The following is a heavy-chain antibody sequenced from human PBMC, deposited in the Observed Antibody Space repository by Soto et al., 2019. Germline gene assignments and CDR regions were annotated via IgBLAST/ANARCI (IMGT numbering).Heavy chain of an antibody. Sequence: PWESLKISCKVSGYSFTSYWISWVRQMPGKGLEWMGMIDPSDSDTIYSPSFQGQVTFSADKSTSTAYLQWSSLKASDTAMYYCARQGSNGAYYYYGMDVWGQGTTVTVSS. D-gene: IGHD2-8*01. V-gene: IGHV5-51*01. CDR2: IDPSDSDT. CDR1: GYSFTSYW. CDR3: ARQGSNGAYYYYGMDV. J-gene: IGHJ6*02.